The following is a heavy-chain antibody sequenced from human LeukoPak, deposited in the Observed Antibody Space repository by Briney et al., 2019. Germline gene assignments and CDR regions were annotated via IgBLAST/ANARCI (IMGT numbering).Heavy chain of an antibody. CDR2: INHSGSA. CDR1: GGSFSGYY. Sequence: NPSETLSLTCAVYGGSFSGYYWSWIRQPXXXXXXXXGEINHSGSANYNPSLKSRVTLSIDKSKNQFSLNLSSVTAADTAVYYCARARRDSGYYKVDYWGQGTLVTVSS. D-gene: IGHD3-3*01. J-gene: IGHJ4*02. V-gene: IGHV4-34*01. CDR3: ARARRDSGYYKVDY.